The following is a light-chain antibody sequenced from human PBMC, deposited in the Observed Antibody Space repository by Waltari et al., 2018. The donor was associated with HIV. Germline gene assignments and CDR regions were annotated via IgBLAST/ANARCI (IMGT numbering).Light chain of an antibody. CDR3: QTWGTGINWV. V-gene: IGLV4-69*01. CDR2: LNSDGRH. CDR1: GGHSSYA. J-gene: IGLJ3*02. Sequence: QLLLTQSPSASAPLGASVKLTCTLSGGHSSYAIAWHPQQPAKGPRYLMKLNSDGRHKKGDGIPDRFSGSSSGAERYLTISSLQSEDEADYYCQTWGTGINWVFGGGTKLTVL.